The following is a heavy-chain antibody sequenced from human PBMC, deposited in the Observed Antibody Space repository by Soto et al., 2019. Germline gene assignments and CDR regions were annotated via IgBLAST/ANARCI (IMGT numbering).Heavy chain of an antibody. CDR3: AIDLSTRGACERVEV. J-gene: IGHJ6*02. CDR2: ISDTGYT. V-gene: IGHV4-61*01. D-gene: IGHD3-3*02. CDR1: GGSVSSENNY. Sequence: QVQLQESGPGLVKPSETLSLTCTVSGGSVSSENNYWTWIRQPPGEGLEWIGYISDTGYTNYNPCVRSSLTLTVDTAKIRYSLKLSGVMASVTAVYYFAIDLSTRGACERVEVRVQGTTVTVS.